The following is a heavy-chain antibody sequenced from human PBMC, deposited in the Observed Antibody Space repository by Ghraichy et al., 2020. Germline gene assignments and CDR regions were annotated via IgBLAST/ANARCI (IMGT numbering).Heavy chain of an antibody. V-gene: IGHV4-4*07. CDR2: IYSSGST. CDR3: ARKGGMSGYYLPFEF. Sequence: SETLSLTCTVSGGTINDYYMTWIRQPAGKGLEWIGRIYSSGSTNYSPSLQSRVTMSVDTSKNQFSLRLTYVTAADTAVYYCARKGGMSGYYLPFEFWGQGTLVTVSS. J-gene: IGHJ4*02. D-gene: IGHD2/OR15-2a*01. CDR1: GGTINDYY.